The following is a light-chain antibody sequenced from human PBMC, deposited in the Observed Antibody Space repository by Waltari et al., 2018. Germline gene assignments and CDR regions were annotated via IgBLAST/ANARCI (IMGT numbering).Light chain of an antibody. V-gene: IGKV3-20*01. CDR3: HQSASSPLT. CDR1: QTVGRSY. Sequence: ENVLTQSPGALSLSPGERATLSCRASQTVGRSYLAWFQQKPGQAPRLLIYDASNRATGIPDRFSGSGSGTDFTLTINRLEPEDFAVYYCHQSASSPLTCGGGTKVEIK. J-gene: IGKJ4*01. CDR2: DAS.